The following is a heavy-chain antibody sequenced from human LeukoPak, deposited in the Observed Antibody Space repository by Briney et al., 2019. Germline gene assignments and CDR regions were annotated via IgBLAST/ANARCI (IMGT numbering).Heavy chain of an antibody. CDR3: AALGASLY. Sequence: GGSLRLSCASSGFTFSSYDMRWVRQATGRGLEWVSAMGTAGDTTYAGSVKGRFPISREDPTTPSSLQMNSLRAADPAVFYCAALGASLYWGQGNVVTVSP. J-gene: IGHJ4*02. CDR2: MGTAGDT. V-gene: IGHV3-13*01. D-gene: IGHD1-26*01. CDR1: GFTFSSYD.